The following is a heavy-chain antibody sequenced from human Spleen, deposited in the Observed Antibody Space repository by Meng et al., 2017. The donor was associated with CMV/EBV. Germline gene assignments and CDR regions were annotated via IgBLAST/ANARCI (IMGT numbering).Heavy chain of an antibody. CDR2: INPSGGST. Sequence: ASVQVSCKASGYPFTSFYIHWVRQAPGQGLEWMGSINPSGGSTSYAQKFQGRVTMTRDTSTSTVYMELSSLRSEDTAVYYCARTHPHNWFDPWGQGTLVTVSS. V-gene: IGHV1-46*01. J-gene: IGHJ5*02. CDR3: ARTHPHNWFDP. CDR1: GYPFTSFY.